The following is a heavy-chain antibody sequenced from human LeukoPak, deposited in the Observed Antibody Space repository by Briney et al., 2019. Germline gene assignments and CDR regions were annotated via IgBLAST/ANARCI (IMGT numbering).Heavy chain of an antibody. CDR3: ARGTQGATTYYFDY. V-gene: IGHV4-30-2*01. CDR1: GGSISSGGYY. D-gene: IGHD1-26*01. CDR2: IYHSGST. Sequence: PSQTLSLTCTVSGGSISSGGYYWSWIRQPPGKGLEWIGYIYHSGSTYYNPSLKSRVTISVDRSKNQFSLKLSSVTAADTAVYYCARGTQGATTYYFDYWGQGTLVTVSS. J-gene: IGHJ4*02.